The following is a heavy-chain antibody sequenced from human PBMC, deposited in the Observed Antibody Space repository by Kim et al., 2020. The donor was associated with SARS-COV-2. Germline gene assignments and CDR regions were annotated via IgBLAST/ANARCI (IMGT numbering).Heavy chain of an antibody. V-gene: IGHV3-7*01. D-gene: IGHD5-18*01. J-gene: IGHJ4*02. Sequence: YVDSVKGRFTISRDNAKNFLYLQMNSLRAEDTAVYYCARDGYYPKYYFDYWGQGTLVTVSS. CDR3: ARDGYYPKYYFDY.